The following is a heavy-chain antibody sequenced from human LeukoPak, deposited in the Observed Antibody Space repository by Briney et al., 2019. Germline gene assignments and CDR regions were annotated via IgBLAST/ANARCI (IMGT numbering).Heavy chain of an antibody. J-gene: IGHJ6*03. Sequence: ASVKVSCKASGYTFTSYGISWVRQAPGQGLEWMGGIIPIFGTANYAQKFQGRVTITADKSTSTAYMELSSLRSEDTAVYYCASVYLGGTTYYYYYMDVWGKGTTVTVSS. CDR3: ASVYLGGTTYYYYYMDV. CDR2: IIPIFGTA. V-gene: IGHV1-69*06. D-gene: IGHD1-1*01. CDR1: GYTFTSYG.